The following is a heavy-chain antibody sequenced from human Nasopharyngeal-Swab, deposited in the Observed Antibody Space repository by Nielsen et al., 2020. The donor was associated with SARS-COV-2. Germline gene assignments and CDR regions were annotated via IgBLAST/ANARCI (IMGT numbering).Heavy chain of an antibody. D-gene: IGHD3-22*01. J-gene: IGHJ3*02. CDR2: IWYDGSNK. CDR3: ATDAPGSGFALDT. Sequence: GESLKISCAASGFTFSTYAMHWVRQAPGKGLELVTFIWYDGSNKEYADAVKGRFTISRDNSKNTVFLQMNSLRVEDTAVYYCATDAPGSGFALDTWGQGTMVT. V-gene: IGHV3-30*02. CDR1: GFTFSTYA.